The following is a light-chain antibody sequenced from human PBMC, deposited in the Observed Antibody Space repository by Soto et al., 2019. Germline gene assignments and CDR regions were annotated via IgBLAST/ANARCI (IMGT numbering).Light chain of an antibody. J-gene: IGKJ4*01. CDR3: QQYGSSPLT. CDR1: QSVSSNF. V-gene: IGKV3-20*01. Sequence: EIVLTQSPGSLSLSPGXRGTLSCRASQSVSSNFLAWYQQKPGQAPRLLIYGASSRASGIQDRFSGSGSGTDFTLTISRLEPEDFAVYYCQQYGSSPLTFGGGTKGDIK. CDR2: GAS.